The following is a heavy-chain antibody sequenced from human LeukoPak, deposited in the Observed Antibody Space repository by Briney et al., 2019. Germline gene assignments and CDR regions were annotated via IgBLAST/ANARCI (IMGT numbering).Heavy chain of an antibody. CDR1: GFTFSSYS. V-gene: IGHV3-21*01. D-gene: IGHD1-1*01. Sequence: GGSLRLSCAASGFTFSSYSMNWVRQAPGKGLEWVSSISTSSDYIYYADSVKGRLTISRDNAKNSLYLQMNSLTAEDTAVYYCARDKLSGAWTGSLFDYWGQGTLVTVSS. J-gene: IGHJ4*02. CDR2: ISTSSDYI. CDR3: ARDKLSGAWTGSLFDY.